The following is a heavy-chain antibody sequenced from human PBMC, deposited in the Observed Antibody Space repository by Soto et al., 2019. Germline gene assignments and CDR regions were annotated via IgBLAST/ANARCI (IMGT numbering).Heavy chain of an antibody. V-gene: IGHV3-30-3*01. CDR3: ARVGRVVDTGMDV. CDR1: GFTFSSYA. J-gene: IGHJ6*02. D-gene: IGHD2-21*01. Sequence: QVQLVESGGGVVQPGRSLRLSCAASGFTFSSYAMHWVRQAPGKGLEGVAVISYDGSNKYYADSVKGRFTISRDNSKNTLYLQMNSLRAEDTAVYYCARVGRVVDTGMDVWGQGTTVTVSS. CDR2: ISYDGSNK.